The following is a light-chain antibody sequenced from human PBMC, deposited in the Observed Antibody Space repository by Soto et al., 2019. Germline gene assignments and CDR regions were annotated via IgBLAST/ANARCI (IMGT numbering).Light chain of an antibody. CDR2: NVY. CDR3: SAYTVSRTYV. CDR1: SSDVGAYNF. J-gene: IGLJ1*01. V-gene: IGLV2-14*03. Sequence: LPQPASVSVSPGQSITISCTGTSSDVGAYNFVSWHQQHPGKAPKLMIYNVYDRPSGISYRFSGSKSGNTASLTISGLQGEDEADYYCSAYTVSRTYVFGTGTKVTVL.